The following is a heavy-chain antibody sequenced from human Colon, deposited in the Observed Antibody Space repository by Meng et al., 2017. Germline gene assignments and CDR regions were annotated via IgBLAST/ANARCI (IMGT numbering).Heavy chain of an antibody. V-gene: IGHV3-11*01. CDR3: ARDHGTGLDH. Sequence: QVQVVESGGGLVKPGGSLRLACAASGFTFRDYYMTWIRQAPGKGLEWVSHISSSGKIIDYADSVKGRFTISRDNANNSLYLQMDSLTADDTAVYYCARDHGTGLDHWGQGALVTASS. CDR2: ISSSGKII. J-gene: IGHJ4*02. CDR1: GFTFRDYY. D-gene: IGHD1-14*01.